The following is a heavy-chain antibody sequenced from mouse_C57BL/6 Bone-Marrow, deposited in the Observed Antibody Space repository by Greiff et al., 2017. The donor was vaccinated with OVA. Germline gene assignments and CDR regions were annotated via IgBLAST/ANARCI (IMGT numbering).Heavy chain of an antibody. Sequence: VKLMESGAELARPGASVKLSCKASGYTFTSYGISWVKQRTGQGLEWIGEIYPRSGNTYYNEKFKGKATLTADKSSSTAYMELRSLTSEDSAVYVCARRGAGGYFDYWGQGTTLTVSS. CDR3: ARRGAGGYFDY. CDR1: GYTFTSYG. V-gene: IGHV1-81*01. CDR2: IYPRSGNT. J-gene: IGHJ2*01.